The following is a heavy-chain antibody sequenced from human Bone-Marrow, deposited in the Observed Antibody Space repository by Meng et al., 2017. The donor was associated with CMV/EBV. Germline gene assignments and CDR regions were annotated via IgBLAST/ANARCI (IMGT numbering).Heavy chain of an antibody. D-gene: IGHD3-3*01. CDR3: ARDLLEWLTTYYYYYGMDV. V-gene: IGHV1-18*01. CDR1: GGTFSSYA. Sequence: ASVKVSCKASGGTFSSYAISWVRQAPGQGLEWMGWISAYNGNTNYAQKLQGRVTMTTDTSTSTAYMELRSLRSDDTAVYYCARDLLEWLTTYYYYYGMDVWGQGTTVTVSS. CDR2: ISAYNGNT. J-gene: IGHJ6*02.